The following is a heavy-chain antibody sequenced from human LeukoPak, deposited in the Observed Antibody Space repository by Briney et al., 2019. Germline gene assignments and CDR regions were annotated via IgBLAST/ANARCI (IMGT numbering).Heavy chain of an antibody. CDR2: ISGSGDTT. V-gene: IGHV3-23*01. CDR3: AKAKTQAMVLPGNY. J-gene: IGHJ4*02. D-gene: IGHD5-18*01. Sequence: GGSLRLSCAASGFTFRNYAMSWVRQAPGKGLEWVSAISGSGDTTYYADAVKGRFTTSRDNSKNTLYLQMNSLRADDTAVYYCAKAKTQAMVLPGNYWGQGTLVTVSS. CDR1: GFTFRNYA.